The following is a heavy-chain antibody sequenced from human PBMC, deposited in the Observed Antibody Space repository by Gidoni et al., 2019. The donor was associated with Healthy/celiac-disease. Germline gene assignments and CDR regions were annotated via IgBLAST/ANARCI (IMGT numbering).Heavy chain of an antibody. D-gene: IGHD4-4*01. Sequence: EVQLVESGGGLVKPGGSLRLSCAASGVTFSSYSMNWVRQAPGKGLEWVSSISSSSSYIYYAYSVKGRFTISRDNAKNSLYLQMNSLRAEDTAVYYCARDSVTNDLTPFDYWGQGTLVTVSS. CDR3: ARDSVTNDLTPFDY. CDR2: ISSSSSYI. V-gene: IGHV3-21*01. J-gene: IGHJ4*02. CDR1: GVTFSSYS.